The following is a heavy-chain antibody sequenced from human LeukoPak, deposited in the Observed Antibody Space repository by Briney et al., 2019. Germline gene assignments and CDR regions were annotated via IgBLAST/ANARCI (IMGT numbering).Heavy chain of an antibody. CDR3: AHVTGLGTINWFDP. Sequence: SGPTLVKPTQTLTLTCTFSGFSLSTSGVGVGWIRQPPGKALEWLALIYWDDDKRYSPSLKSRLTITKDTSKNQVVLTMTNMDPVDTATYYCAHVTGLGTINWFDPWGQGTLVTVSS. V-gene: IGHV2-5*02. D-gene: IGHD7-27*01. J-gene: IGHJ5*02. CDR1: GFSLSTSGVG. CDR2: IYWDDDK.